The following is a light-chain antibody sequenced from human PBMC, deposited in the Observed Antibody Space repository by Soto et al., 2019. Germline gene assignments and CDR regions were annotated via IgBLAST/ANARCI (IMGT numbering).Light chain of an antibody. CDR2: AAS. V-gene: IGKV1-39*01. Sequence: GDRVTLTCRASQSISSYLNWYQQKPGKAPKLLSYAASSLQSGVPSRFSGSGSGTDFTLTISSLQPEDVATYYCQQSYSTPLTFGGGTQVEIK. CDR1: QSISSY. J-gene: IGKJ4*01. CDR3: QQSYSTPLT.